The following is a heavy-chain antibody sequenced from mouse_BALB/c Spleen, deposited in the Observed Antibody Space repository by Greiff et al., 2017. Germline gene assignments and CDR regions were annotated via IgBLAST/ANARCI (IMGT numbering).Heavy chain of an antibody. V-gene: IGHV1-14*01. Sequence: EVKLVESGPELVKPGASVKMSCKASGYTFTSYVMHWVKQKPGQGLEWIGYINPYNDGTKYNEKFKGKATLTSDKSSSTAYMELSSLTSEDSAVYYCARRGLGGAMDYWGQGTSVTVSS. CDR3: ARRGLGGAMDY. D-gene: IGHD3-3*01. J-gene: IGHJ4*01. CDR1: GYTFTSYV. CDR2: INPYNDGT.